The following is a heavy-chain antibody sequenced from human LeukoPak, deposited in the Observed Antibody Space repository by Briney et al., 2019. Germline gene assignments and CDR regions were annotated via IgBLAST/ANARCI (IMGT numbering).Heavy chain of an antibody. D-gene: IGHD1-1*01. CDR3: ARGHNRAFDY. CDR2: TYYESKWNN. J-gene: IGHJ4*02. V-gene: IGHV6-1*01. CDR1: GDSVSRISDA. Sequence: SQTLSLTCAISGDSVSRISDAWSWIRLSPSRGLEWLGRTYYESKWNNDYAVSVKSRMTINPDTSKNQFSLQLKSVTPEDTAIYFCARGHNRAFDYWGRGTLVTVSS.